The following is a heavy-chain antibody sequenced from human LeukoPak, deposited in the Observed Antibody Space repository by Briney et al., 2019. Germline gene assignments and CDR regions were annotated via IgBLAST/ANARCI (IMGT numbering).Heavy chain of an antibody. J-gene: IGHJ5*02. CDR1: GGSISSGSYY. Sequence: SETLSLTCTVSGGSISSGSYYWGWLRQPAGKGLEWIGRIYTSGSTNYNPSLKSRVTISVDTTKNQFSLKLSSVTAADTAVYYCAREDYDILTGYPRFDPWGQGTLVTVSS. D-gene: IGHD3-9*01. CDR3: AREDYDILTGYPRFDP. V-gene: IGHV4-61*02. CDR2: IYTSGST.